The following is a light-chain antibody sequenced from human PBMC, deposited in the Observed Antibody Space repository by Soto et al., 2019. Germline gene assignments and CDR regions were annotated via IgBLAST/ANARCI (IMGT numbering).Light chain of an antibody. J-gene: IGLJ3*02. CDR3: RSYASSRGGWV. V-gene: IGLV1-40*01. CDR2: GKS. Sequence: QSVLTQPPSVSGAPGQRVTISCTASSSTIGAGYDVHWYQQLPGKAPKLLIYGKSNRPSGVPDRFSGSKSGTTASLAITGLQAEDEADYYCRSYASSRGGWVFGGGTKLTVL. CDR1: SSTIGAGYD.